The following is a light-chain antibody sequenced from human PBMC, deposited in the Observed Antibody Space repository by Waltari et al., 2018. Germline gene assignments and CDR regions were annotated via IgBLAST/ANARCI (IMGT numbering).Light chain of an antibody. Sequence: DIQLTQSPSSLSASVGDRVTITCQASQDIAKYLNWYQQKPGKAPKLLIYGASNLEGGVPSRFSGGGSGTYFTFTISGLQTEDFATYYCQQFQTFTTFGQGTRLEIK. V-gene: IGKV1-33*01. CDR3: QQFQTFTT. J-gene: IGKJ5*01. CDR2: GAS. CDR1: QDIAKY.